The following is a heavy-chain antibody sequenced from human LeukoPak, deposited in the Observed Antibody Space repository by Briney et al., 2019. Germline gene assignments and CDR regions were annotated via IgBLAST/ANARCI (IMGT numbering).Heavy chain of an antibody. CDR3: ARRGGYKQFAF. J-gene: IGHJ4*02. D-gene: IGHD5-24*01. CDR1: AGSLNTYY. CDR2: ISYSEKT. Sequence: MPSGTLSLTCLVSAGSLNTYYWGWIRQPPGKGLEWIGHISYSEKTNSNPSLRSRLTISVDTSKNQFSLILSSVTAADTAVYYCARRGGYKQFAFGGEGILVTV. V-gene: IGHV4-59*08.